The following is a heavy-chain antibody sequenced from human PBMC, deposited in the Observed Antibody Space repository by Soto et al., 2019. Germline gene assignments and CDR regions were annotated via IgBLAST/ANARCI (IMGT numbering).Heavy chain of an antibody. CDR1: GFSFTNVW. D-gene: IGHD4-17*01. CDR3: TASHYGDYVDY. Sequence: GGSLRLSCAASGFSFTNVWMSWVRQAPGKGLEWVGRIKSKSDAGTTDYAAPVKGRFTISRDDSKNTLYLQMNSLKTEDTAVYYCTASHYGDYVDYWGQGTLVNVSS. CDR2: IKSKSDAGTT. J-gene: IGHJ4*02. V-gene: IGHV3-15*01.